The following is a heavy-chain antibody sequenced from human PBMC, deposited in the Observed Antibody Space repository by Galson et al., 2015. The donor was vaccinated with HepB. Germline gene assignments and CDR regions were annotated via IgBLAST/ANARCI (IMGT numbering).Heavy chain of an antibody. CDR3: ARQTGYSTGWNDAFDL. J-gene: IGHJ3*01. CDR1: GFTFSSYA. CDR2: ISGSGVST. Sequence: SLRLSCAASGFTFSSYAMNWVRQAPGKGLEWVSTISGSGVSTYYADSVKGRFTISRDNSKNTLYLQMNNLRAEDTAVYYCARQTGYSTGWNDAFDLWGQGTMVTVSS. V-gene: IGHV3-23*01. D-gene: IGHD6-19*01.